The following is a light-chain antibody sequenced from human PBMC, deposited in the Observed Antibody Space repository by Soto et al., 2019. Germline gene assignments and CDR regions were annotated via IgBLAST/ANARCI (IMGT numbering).Light chain of an antibody. CDR1: QSISSY. J-gene: IGKJ1*01. Sequence: DRVTIACRARQSISSYLNWYQQKPGKAPKLLVYAASSLQSGVPSRFSGTGSGTDFTLTISSLQPEDFATYYCQQSYSTPPWTVGQGTKVDIK. V-gene: IGKV1-39*01. CDR2: AAS. CDR3: QQSYSTPPWT.